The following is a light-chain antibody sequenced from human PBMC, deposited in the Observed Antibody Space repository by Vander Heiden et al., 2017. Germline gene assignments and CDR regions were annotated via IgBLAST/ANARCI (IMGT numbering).Light chain of an antibody. CDR2: GAS. Sequence: EIVLTQSPGTLSLSPGERATLSCRASQSVSSSYLAWYQQKPGQAPRLLIYGASSRATGIPDRFSGSGSGTDFTLTISRLEPEDFAVYYCQLYGSSPPLTFGGGTKVEI. J-gene: IGKJ4*01. CDR1: QSVSSSY. V-gene: IGKV3-20*01. CDR3: QLYGSSPPLT.